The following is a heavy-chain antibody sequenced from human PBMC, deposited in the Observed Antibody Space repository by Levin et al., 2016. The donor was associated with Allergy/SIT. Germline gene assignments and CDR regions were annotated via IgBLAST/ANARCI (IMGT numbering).Heavy chain of an antibody. J-gene: IGHJ6*03. V-gene: IGHV3-74*01. CDR3: ASLHCSSTSCYDGDYYYYYMDV. CDR2: INSDGSST. Sequence: VRQMPGKGLVWVSRINSDGSSTSYADSVKGRFTISRDNAKNSLYLQMNSLRAEDTAVYYCASLHCSSTSCYDGDYYYYYMDVWGKGTTVTVSS. D-gene: IGHD2-2*01.